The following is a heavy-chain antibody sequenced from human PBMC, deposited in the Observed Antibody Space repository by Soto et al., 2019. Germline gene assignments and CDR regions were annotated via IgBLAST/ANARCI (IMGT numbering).Heavy chain of an antibody. CDR1: GVTLSSAA. J-gene: IGHJ3*02. V-gene: IGHV1-69*13. CDR2: IIPIFGTS. D-gene: IGHD4-17*01. Sequence: VKVSCKASGVTLSSAAINWVRQAHGQGLEWMGGIIPIFGTSNYAQKFQGRVAITADESTSTAYMELSSLRSEDTAVYYCARTRHDYGDPGSFDIWGQGTMVTVSS. CDR3: ARTRHDYGDPGSFDI.